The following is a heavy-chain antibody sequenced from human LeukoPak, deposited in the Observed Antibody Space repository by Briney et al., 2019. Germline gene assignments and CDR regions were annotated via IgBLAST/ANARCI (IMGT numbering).Heavy chain of an antibody. CDR1: GGSISSYY. Sequence: SETLSLTCTVSGGSISSYYWSWIRQPAGKGLEWIGRIYASGSINYNPSLKSRVTMSVDTSKNQLSLKLTSVTAADPAVYYCARVTDTRYNYFDPWGQGTLVTVSS. CDR3: ARVTDTRYNYFDP. D-gene: IGHD2-21*02. J-gene: IGHJ5*02. CDR2: IYASGSI. V-gene: IGHV4-4*07.